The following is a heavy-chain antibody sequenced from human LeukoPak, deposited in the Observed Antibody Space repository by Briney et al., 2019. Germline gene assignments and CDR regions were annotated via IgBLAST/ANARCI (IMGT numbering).Heavy chain of an antibody. D-gene: IGHD1-26*01. Sequence: GGSLRLSCAASGFTFSSYAMSWVRQAPGKGLEWVALIAYDGRNRYYADSVKGRFTISRDNSKDTLYLQMSSLRADDTAVYYCAKDQLKVGAHYIDYWGQGTLVTVSS. J-gene: IGHJ4*02. CDR2: IAYDGRNR. CDR1: GFTFSSYA. V-gene: IGHV3-30*18. CDR3: AKDQLKVGAHYIDY.